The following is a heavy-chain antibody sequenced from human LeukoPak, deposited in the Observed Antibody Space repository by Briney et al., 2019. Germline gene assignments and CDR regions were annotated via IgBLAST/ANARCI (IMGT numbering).Heavy chain of an antibody. CDR1: GGSISSSSYY. Sequence: SETLSLTRTVSGGSISSSSYYWGWIRQPPGKGLEWIGSIYYSGSTYYNPSLKSRVTISVDTSKNQFSLKLSSVTAADTAVYYCATLRIVGATYFDYWGQGTLVTVSS. CDR2: IYYSGST. CDR3: ATLRIVGATYFDY. D-gene: IGHD1-26*01. V-gene: IGHV4-39*01. J-gene: IGHJ4*02.